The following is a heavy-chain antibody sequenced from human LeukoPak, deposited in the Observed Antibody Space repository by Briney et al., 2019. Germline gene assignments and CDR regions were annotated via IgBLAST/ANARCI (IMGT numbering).Heavy chain of an antibody. CDR1: GFTFSSYA. CDR2: IYYSGST. CDR3: ARLSSDSSGYFVRDY. D-gene: IGHD3-22*01. V-gene: IGHV4-39*01. Sequence: GSLRLSCAASGFTFSSYAMSWIRQPPGKGLEWIGSIYYSGSTYYNPSLKSRVTISVDTSKNQFSLKLSSVTAADTAVYYCARLSSDSSGYFVRDYWGQGTLVTVSS. J-gene: IGHJ4*02.